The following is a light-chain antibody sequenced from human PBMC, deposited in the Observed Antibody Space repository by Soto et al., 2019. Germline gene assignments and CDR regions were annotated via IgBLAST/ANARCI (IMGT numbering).Light chain of an antibody. Sequence: GDRIPINCRASQGISSWLAWYQQKTGKAPKLLIYTASSLQSGVPSRFSGSGYGTDFNLTISSLQTEDFATYYCQQADSFPLTFGGGTKVDIK. CDR2: TAS. CDR3: QQADSFPLT. V-gene: IGKV1-12*01. CDR1: QGISSW. J-gene: IGKJ4*01.